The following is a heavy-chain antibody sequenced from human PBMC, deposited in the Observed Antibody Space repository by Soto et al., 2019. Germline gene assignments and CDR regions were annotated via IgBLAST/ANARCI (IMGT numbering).Heavy chain of an antibody. Sequence: EVQLLESGGGLVQPGGSLRLSCAASGFTFSSYAMSWVRQAPGKGLEWVSAISGSGGSTYYADSVKGRFTISRDNPKNTMYLQMNSLRAEDTAVYYCAKDPTFYVWGSLSDYWGQGTLVTVSS. J-gene: IGHJ4*02. CDR3: AKDPTFYVWGSLSDY. V-gene: IGHV3-23*01. CDR1: GFTFSSYA. CDR2: ISGSGGST. D-gene: IGHD3-16*01.